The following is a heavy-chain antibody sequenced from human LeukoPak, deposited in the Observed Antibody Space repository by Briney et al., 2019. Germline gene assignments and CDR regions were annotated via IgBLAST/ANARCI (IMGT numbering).Heavy chain of an antibody. CDR1: GYTFTSYD. CDR3: ARWSSIKVAATENY. V-gene: IGHV1-8*01. J-gene: IGHJ4*02. CDR2: MNPNSGNT. D-gene: IGHD6-19*01. Sequence: ASVKVSCKASGYTFTSYDINWVRQATGQGLEWMGWMNPNSGNTGYAQKFQGRVTMTRNTSISTAYMELSGLRSEDTAVYYCARWSSIKVAATENYWGQGTLVTVSS.